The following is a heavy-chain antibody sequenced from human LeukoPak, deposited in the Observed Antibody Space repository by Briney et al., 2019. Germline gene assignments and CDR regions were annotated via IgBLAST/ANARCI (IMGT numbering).Heavy chain of an antibody. CDR1: GYTFTSYD. V-gene: IGHV1-8*01. CDR3: AAVDSSGWYASFDY. Sequence: ASVKVSCKASGYTFTSYDINWVRQATGQGLEWMGWMNPNSGNTGYAQKFQGRVTMTRNTSISTAYMELSSLRSEDTAVYYCAAVDSSGWYASFDYWGQGTLVTVSS. CDR2: MNPNSGNT. D-gene: IGHD6-19*01. J-gene: IGHJ4*02.